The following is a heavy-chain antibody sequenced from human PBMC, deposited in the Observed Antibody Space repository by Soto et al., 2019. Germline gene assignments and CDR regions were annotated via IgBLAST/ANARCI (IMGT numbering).Heavy chain of an antibody. CDR1: GYTFTSYG. CDR3: AVLRFLAGSMDV. D-gene: IGHD3-3*01. Sequence: ASVKVSCKASGYTFTSYGISWVRQAPGQGLEWMGWISAYNGNTNYAQKLQGRVTMTTDTSTSTAYMELRSLRSDDTAVYYCAVLRFLAGSMDVWGKGTTVTVSS. J-gene: IGHJ6*03. V-gene: IGHV1-18*01. CDR2: ISAYNGNT.